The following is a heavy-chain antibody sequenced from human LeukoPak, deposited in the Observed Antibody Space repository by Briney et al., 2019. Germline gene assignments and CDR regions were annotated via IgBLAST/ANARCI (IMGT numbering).Heavy chain of an antibody. CDR3: AREGNWNDEEWFDP. V-gene: IGHV3-74*01. D-gene: IGHD1-20*01. Sequence: GGSLRLSCAASGFTFSSYWMHWVRQAPGKGLVWVSRINSDGSSTSYADSVKGRFTISRDNAKNTLYLQTNSLRAGDTAVYYCAREGNWNDEEWFDPWGQGTLVTVSS. CDR2: INSDGSST. CDR1: GFTFSSYW. J-gene: IGHJ5*02.